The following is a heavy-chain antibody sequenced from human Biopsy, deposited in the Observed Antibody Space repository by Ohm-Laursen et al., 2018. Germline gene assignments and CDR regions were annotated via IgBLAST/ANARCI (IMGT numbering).Heavy chain of an antibody. CDR2: IFHTGTT. D-gene: IGHD6-19*01. CDR3: ARGRLRAVARFDY. Sequence: PSETLSLTWAASGYSISTGYYWGWIRQPPGKGLEWIGSIFHTGTTYYNPSLKSRVTISVDTSKNQFSLKLSSVTAADTAVYYCARGRLRAVARFDYWGQGTLVTVSS. CDR1: GYSISTGYY. J-gene: IGHJ4*02. V-gene: IGHV4-38-2*01.